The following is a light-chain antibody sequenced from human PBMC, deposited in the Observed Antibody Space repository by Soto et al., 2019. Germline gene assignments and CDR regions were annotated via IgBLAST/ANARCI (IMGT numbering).Light chain of an antibody. CDR3: AAWDDSLSAYVV. V-gene: IGLV1-47*01. J-gene: IGLJ2*01. CDR2: RNN. CDR1: SSNIGSNY. Sequence: QSALTQPPSASGTPGQRVTISCSGSSSNIGSNYVYWYHQLPGTAPKLLIYRNNQRPSGVPDRFSGSKSGTSASLAISGLRSEDEADYYCAAWDDSLSAYVVFGGGTKLTVL.